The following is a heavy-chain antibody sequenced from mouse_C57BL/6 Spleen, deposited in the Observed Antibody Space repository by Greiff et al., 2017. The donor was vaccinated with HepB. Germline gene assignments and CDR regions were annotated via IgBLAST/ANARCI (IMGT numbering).Heavy chain of an antibody. CDR1: GYTFTDYY. D-gene: IGHD2-2*01. V-gene: IGHV1-76*01. J-gene: IGHJ2*01. Sequence: QVQLQQSGAELVRPGASVKLSCKASGYTFTDYYINWVKQRPGQGLEWIARIYPGSGNTYYNEKFKGKATLTAEKSSSTAYMQLSSLTSEDSAVYFCARGLRRYFDYWGQGTTLTVSS. CDR2: IYPGSGNT. CDR3: ARGLRRYFDY.